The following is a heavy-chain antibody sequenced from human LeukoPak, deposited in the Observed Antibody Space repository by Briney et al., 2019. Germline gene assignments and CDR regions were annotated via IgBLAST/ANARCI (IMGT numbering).Heavy chain of an antibody. J-gene: IGHJ3*02. Sequence: ASVKVSCKASGYTFTSYDINWVRQATGQGLEWMGWINPNSGGTNYAQKFQGGVTMTRDTSISTAYMELSRLRSDDTAVYYCAILGGVRGTKRAFDIWGQGTMVTVSS. V-gene: IGHV1-2*02. CDR2: INPNSGGT. CDR3: AILGGVRGTKRAFDI. CDR1: GYTFTSYD. D-gene: IGHD3-10*01.